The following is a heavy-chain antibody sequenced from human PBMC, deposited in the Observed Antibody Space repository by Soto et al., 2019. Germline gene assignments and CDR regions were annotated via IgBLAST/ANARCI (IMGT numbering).Heavy chain of an antibody. CDR1: GFTFSSYA. CDR3: AREGYSSGWYSDY. J-gene: IGHJ4*02. D-gene: IGHD6-19*01. V-gene: IGHV3-30-3*01. Sequence: QVQLVESGGGVVQPGRSLRLSCAASGFTFSSYAMHWVRQAPGKGLEWVAVISYDGSNKYYADSVKGRFTISRDNSKNTLYLQMNSLRAEDTAVYYCAREGYSSGWYSDYWGQGTLVTVSS. CDR2: ISYDGSNK.